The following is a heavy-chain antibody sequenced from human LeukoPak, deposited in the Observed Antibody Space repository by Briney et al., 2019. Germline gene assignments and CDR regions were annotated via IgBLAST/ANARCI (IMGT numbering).Heavy chain of an antibody. Sequence: GGPLRLSCAGSGFTFSRSWMTWVRQAPGKGLEWVASINQGGSVLHYMDSVKGRFTISRDNAENSVFLQMNNLRAEDTAVYYCAKLLGDVTTLDYWGQGTQVAVSS. CDR3: AKLLGDVTTLDY. CDR1: GFTFSRSW. J-gene: IGHJ4*02. D-gene: IGHD3-16*01. CDR2: INQGGSVL. V-gene: IGHV3-7*01.